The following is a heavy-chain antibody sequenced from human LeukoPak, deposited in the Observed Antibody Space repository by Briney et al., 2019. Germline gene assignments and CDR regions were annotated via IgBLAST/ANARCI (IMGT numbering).Heavy chain of an antibody. J-gene: IGHJ4*02. CDR3: ARDDGGNSGLDY. Sequence: PSETLSLTCTVSGGSISSGDYYWSWIRQPPGKGLEWIGYIYYSGSTYYNPSLKSRVTISVDTSKNQFSLKLSSVTAADTAVYYCARDDGGNSGLDYWGQGTLVTVSS. CDR2: IYYSGST. D-gene: IGHD4-23*01. CDR1: GGSISSGDYY. V-gene: IGHV4-30-4*01.